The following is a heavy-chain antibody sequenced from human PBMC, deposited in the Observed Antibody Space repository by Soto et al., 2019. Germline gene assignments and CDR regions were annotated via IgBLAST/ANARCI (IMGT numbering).Heavy chain of an antibody. J-gene: IGHJ5*02. V-gene: IGHV4-4*02. CDR1: GGSISTSHW. CDR3: ARVDSDSLAFDP. D-gene: IGHD3-22*01. Sequence: PSETLSLTCAVSGGSISTSHWWSWVRQPPGKGLEWIGEIYHSGSTNYNPSLQSRVTISVDKSKTEFSLQLRSVTAADTAVYFCARVDSDSLAFDPWGQGALVTVSS. CDR2: IYHSGST.